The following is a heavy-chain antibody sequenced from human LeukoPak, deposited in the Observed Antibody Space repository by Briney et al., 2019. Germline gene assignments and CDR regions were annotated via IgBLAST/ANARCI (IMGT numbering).Heavy chain of an antibody. CDR2: INHSGST. Sequence: PSETLSLTCAVYGGSFSGYYWSWIRHPPGEGLEWSGEINHSGSTNYNPSPKSRVTISVDTSKNQFSLKLTSVTATDTAVHYCERVKRRMGSSSGDYSDYWGQGALVTVSS. CDR3: ERVKRRMGSSSGDYSDY. V-gene: IGHV4-34*01. D-gene: IGHD6-6*01. CDR1: GGSFSGYY. J-gene: IGHJ4*02.